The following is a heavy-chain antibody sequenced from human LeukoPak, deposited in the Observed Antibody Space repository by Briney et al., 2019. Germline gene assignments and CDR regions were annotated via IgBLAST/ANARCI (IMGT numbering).Heavy chain of an antibody. Sequence: GGSLRLSCAASGFTFTSYAMSWVRQAPGKGLEWVSAMSVSGGSTYYADSVKGRFTVSRDNSKNTLYLEMKSLRGEDTAVYYCASGGGYSSGWYVDYWGQGTLVTVSS. CDR3: ASGGGYSSGWYVDY. D-gene: IGHD6-19*01. CDR1: GFTFTSYA. J-gene: IGHJ4*02. V-gene: IGHV3-23*01. CDR2: MSVSGGST.